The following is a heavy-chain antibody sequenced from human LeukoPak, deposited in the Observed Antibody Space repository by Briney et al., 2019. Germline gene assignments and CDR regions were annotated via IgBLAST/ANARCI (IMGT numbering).Heavy chain of an antibody. J-gene: IGHJ5*02. Sequence: PSETLSLTCTVSGGSTSSGDYYWSWIRQPPGKGLEWIGYIYYSGSTYYNPSLKSRVTISVDTSKNQFSLKLSSVTAADTAVYYCATVTGTTGWFDPWAREPWSPSPQ. V-gene: IGHV4-30-4*08. D-gene: IGHD1-7*01. CDR3: ATVTGTTGWFDP. CDR1: GGSTSSGDYY. CDR2: IYYSGST.